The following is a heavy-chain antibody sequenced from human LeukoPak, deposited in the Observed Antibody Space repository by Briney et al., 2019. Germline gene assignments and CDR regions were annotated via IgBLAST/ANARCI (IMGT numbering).Heavy chain of an antibody. CDR1: GFTFSSYA. D-gene: IGHD3-10*01. J-gene: IGHJ4*02. CDR3: AKRYYGSGKNDY. CDR2: ITGSGSNT. V-gene: IGHV3-23*01. Sequence: GGSLRLSCAASGFTFSSYAMTWVRQAPGKGLEWVSTITGSGSNTYYPDSVKGRFTISRDNSKNTLYLQMNTLRAEDTAIYYCAKRYYGSGKNDYWGQGTLVTVSS.